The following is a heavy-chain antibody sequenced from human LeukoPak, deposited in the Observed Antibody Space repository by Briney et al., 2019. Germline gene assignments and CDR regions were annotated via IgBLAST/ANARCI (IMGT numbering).Heavy chain of an antibody. CDR1: GGSFSGYY. CDR2: ISHSGGT. CDR3: ARLPDPEPIDT. V-gene: IGHV4-34*01. J-gene: IGHJ4*02. Sequence: SETLSLTCVVSGGSFSGYYLTWIRQAPGKGLEWIGDISHSGGTAYNPSLKSRASVSLDTSKNQFSLYLTSVTAADTAVYFCARLPDPEPIDTWGQGTLVTVSS. D-gene: IGHD2-21*01.